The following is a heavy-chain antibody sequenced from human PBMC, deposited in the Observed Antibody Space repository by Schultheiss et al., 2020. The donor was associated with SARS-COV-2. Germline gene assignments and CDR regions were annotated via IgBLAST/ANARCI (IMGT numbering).Heavy chain of an antibody. CDR2: IYYSGST. D-gene: IGHD1-26*01. V-gene: IGHV4-59*01. CDR1: GGSFSGYY. J-gene: IGHJ6*03. CDR3: ARVGADSGYYYMDV. Sequence: SETLSLTCAVYGGSFSGYYWSWIRQPPGKGLEWIGYIYYSGSTNYNPSLKSRVTISVDTSKNQFSLKLSSVTAADTAVYYCARVGADSGYYYMDVWGKGTTVTVSS.